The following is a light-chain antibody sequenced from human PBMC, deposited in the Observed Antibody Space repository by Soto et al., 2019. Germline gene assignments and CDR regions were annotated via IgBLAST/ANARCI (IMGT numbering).Light chain of an antibody. CDR3: QHYGSSWT. V-gene: IGKV3-20*01. Sequence: EIVMTHSPATLSLSPGERATLSCRASQSVSSSYLAWYQQKAGQAPRLLIYGASNRATGIPDRFSGSGSGTDFILTISRLEPEDFAVYYCQHYGSSWTFGQGTKVDIK. J-gene: IGKJ1*01. CDR2: GAS. CDR1: QSVSSSY.